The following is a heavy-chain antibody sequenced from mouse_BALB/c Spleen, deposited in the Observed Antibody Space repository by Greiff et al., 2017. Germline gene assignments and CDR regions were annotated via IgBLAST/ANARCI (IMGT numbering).Heavy chain of an antibody. V-gene: IGHV1-67*01. CDR1: GYTFTDYA. CDR2: ISTYYGNT. CDR3: ASYHYYAMDY. Sequence: QVQLKQSGPELVRPGVSVKISCKGSGYTFTDYAMHWVKQSHAKSLEWIGVISTYYGNTNYNQKFKGKATMTVDKSSSTAYMELARLTSEDSAIYYCASYHYYAMDYWGQGTSVTVSS. J-gene: IGHJ4*01.